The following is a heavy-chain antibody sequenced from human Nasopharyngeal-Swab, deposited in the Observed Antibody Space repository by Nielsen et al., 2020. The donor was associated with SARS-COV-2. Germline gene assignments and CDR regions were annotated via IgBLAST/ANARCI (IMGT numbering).Heavy chain of an antibody. J-gene: IGHJ4*02. CDR1: GFMFGDYA. CDR3: TRISSRSYYFDL. V-gene: IGHV3-9*01. D-gene: IGHD3-10*01. CDR2: IHWNSVYR. Sequence: SLKISCTASGFMFGDYAMHWVRQAPGKGLEWVSGIHWNSVYRLHADSVRGRFTISRDNAKNSLYLQMDSLRPEDTALYYCTRISSRSYYFDLWGQGNLVTVSS.